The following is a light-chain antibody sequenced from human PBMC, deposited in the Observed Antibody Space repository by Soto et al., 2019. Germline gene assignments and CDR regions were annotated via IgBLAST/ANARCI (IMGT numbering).Light chain of an antibody. CDR3: QQYNNWPLT. Sequence: IMMTQSPATLSVSPGERATLSCRASQSVSSNLAWYQQKPGQPPRLLIYGASTRATGIPARFSGSGSGTEFTLTISSLLSEDFATYYCQQYNNWPLTFGGGTKVEIK. CDR1: QSVSSN. J-gene: IGKJ4*01. V-gene: IGKV3-15*01. CDR2: GAS.